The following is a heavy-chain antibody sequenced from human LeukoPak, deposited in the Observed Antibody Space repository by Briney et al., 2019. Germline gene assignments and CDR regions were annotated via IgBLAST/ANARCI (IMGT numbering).Heavy chain of an antibody. CDR2: ISGSGGST. D-gene: IGHD3-22*01. Sequence: GGSLRLSCAASGFTFSSYAMSWVRQAPGKGLEWVSAISGSGGSTYYADSVKGRFTISRDNSKNTLYLQMNSLRAEDTAVYYCAKDMIELDYYDSSGYYNFDFWGQGTLVTVSS. CDR3: AKDMIELDYYDSSGYYNFDF. J-gene: IGHJ4*02. CDR1: GFTFSSYA. V-gene: IGHV3-23*01.